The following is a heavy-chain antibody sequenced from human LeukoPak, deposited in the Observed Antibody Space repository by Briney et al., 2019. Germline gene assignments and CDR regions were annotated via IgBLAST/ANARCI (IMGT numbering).Heavy chain of an antibody. J-gene: IGHJ4*02. CDR1: GFSLSAYW. CDR2: ISYDGSNK. D-gene: IGHD3-3*01. CDR3: AGPIFGVVMNPFDY. Sequence: LTGGSLRLSCAASGFSLSAYWMTWVRQAPGKGLEWVAVISYDGSNKYYADSVKGRFTISRDNSKNTLYLQMNSLRAEDTAVYYCAGPIFGVVMNPFDYWGQGTLVTVSS. V-gene: IGHV3-30-3*01.